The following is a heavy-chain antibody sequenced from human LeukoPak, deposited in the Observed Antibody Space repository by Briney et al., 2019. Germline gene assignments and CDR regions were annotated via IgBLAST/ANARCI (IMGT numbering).Heavy chain of an antibody. CDR3: ARDLKGDYEFDWFDP. D-gene: IGHD4-17*01. CDR2: MNPNSGNT. Sequence: ASVKVSCKASGYTFTSYDINWVRQATGQGLEWMGWMNPNSGNTGYAQKFQGRVTMTRNTSISTAYMELSSLRSEDTAVYYCARDLKGDYEFDWFDPWGQGTLVTVSS. V-gene: IGHV1-8*01. J-gene: IGHJ5*02. CDR1: GYTFTSYD.